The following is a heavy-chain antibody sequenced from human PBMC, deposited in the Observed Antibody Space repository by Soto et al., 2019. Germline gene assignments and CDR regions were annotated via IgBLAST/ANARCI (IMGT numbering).Heavy chain of an antibody. V-gene: IGHV1-2*04. CDR2: INPNSGGT. Sequence: GASVKVSCKASGYTFTGYYMHWVRQAPGQGLEWMGWINPNSGGTNYAQKFQGWVTMTRDTSISTAYMELSRLRSDDTAVYYCARNEVYSSSWYSMNYGIDVWGQGTTVTVSS. CDR3: ARNEVYSSSWYSMNYGIDV. D-gene: IGHD6-13*01. CDR1: GYTFTGYY. J-gene: IGHJ6*02.